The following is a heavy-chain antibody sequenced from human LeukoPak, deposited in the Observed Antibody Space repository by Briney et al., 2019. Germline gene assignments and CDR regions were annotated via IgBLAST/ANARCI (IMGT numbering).Heavy chain of an antibody. CDR2: LSPSGGIT. CDR1: GFTFSTYA. J-gene: IGHJ3*02. D-gene: IGHD3-22*01. V-gene: IGHV3-23*01. CDR3: ARDVGDHYYDSSGYHPGWGGGPTFDI. Sequence: PGGSLRLSCAASGFTFSTYAMSWVRQAPGKGLEWVSALSPSGGITYYEDSVKGRFTISRDNAKNTLYLQMNRLRAEDTAVYYCARDVGDHYYDSSGYHPGWGGGPTFDIWGQGTLVTVSS.